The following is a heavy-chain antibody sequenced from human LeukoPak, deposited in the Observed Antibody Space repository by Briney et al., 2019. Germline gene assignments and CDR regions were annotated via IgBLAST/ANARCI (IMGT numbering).Heavy chain of an antibody. J-gene: IGHJ3*02. CDR3: AVAVAPGGAFDI. CDR1: RGSPSSGGYY. CDR2: IYFSGST. D-gene: IGHD6-19*01. V-gene: IGHV4-31*11. Sequence: PLRSLCLTCALSRGSPSSGGYYWSWGRQHSGGGLEWIGYIYFSGSTYYNPSLKCRVTISVDTSKNQFSLKLSSVTAADTAVYYCAVAVAPGGAFDIWGQGTKATVSS.